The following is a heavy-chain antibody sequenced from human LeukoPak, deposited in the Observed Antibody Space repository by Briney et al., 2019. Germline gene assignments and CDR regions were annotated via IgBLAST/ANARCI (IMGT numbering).Heavy chain of an antibody. CDR2: INWDGGST. CDR1: GFTFDEYG. J-gene: IGHJ4*02. D-gene: IGHD1-26*01. V-gene: IGHV3-20*04. CDR3: ARDSFSGSSLDY. Sequence: GGSLRLSCAASGFTFDEYGMSWVRQAPGKGLEWVSSINWDGGSTAYADSVQGRFTISRDNAKNSLHLQTKSLRAEDTALYYCARDSFSGSSLDYWGRGTLVTVSS.